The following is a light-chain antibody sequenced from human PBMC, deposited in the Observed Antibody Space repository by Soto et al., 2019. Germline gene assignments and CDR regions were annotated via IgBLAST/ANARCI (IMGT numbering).Light chain of an antibody. CDR1: SSDVGGYNY. J-gene: IGLJ2*01. CDR3: SSYAATNNLV. CDR2: EVS. Sequence: QSVLTQRPSASGSPGQSVTISCTGTSSDVGGYNYDSWYQQHPGKAPKLMIYEVSKRPSGVPDRFSGSKSGNTASLTVSGLQAEDDADYYCSSYAATNNLVFGGGTKLTVL. V-gene: IGLV2-8*01.